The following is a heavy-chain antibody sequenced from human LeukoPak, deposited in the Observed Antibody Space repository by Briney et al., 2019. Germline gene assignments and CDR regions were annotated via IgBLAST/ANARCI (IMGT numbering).Heavy chain of an antibody. CDR2: IYHSGST. V-gene: IGHV4-4*02. CDR3: ARSRATIEGFYYYYYGMDV. J-gene: IGHJ6*02. CDR1: GGSISSSNW. Sequence: PSGTPSLTCAVSGGSISSSNWWSWVRQPPGKGLEWIGEIYHSGSTNYNPSLKSRVTISVDKSKNQFSLKLSSVTAADTAVYYCARSRATIEGFYYYYYGMDVWGQGTTVTVSS. D-gene: IGHD5-12*01.